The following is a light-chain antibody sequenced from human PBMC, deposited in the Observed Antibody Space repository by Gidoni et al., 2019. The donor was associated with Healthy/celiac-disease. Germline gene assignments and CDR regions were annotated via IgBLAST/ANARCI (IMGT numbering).Light chain of an antibody. CDR2: WAS. CDR3: QQYYSTPQT. V-gene: IGKV4-1*01. Sequence: DIVMTQSPDSLAVSLGERATINCKSNQSVLYSSNNKNYLAWYQQKPGQPPKLLIYWASTRESGVPDRFSGSGSGTDFTLTISSLQAEDVAVYYCQQYYSTPQTFXQXTKVEIK. CDR1: QSVLYSSNNKNY. J-gene: IGKJ1*01.